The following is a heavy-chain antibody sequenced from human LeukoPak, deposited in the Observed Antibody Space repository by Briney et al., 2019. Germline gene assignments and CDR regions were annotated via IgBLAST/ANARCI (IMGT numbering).Heavy chain of an antibody. V-gene: IGHV1-69*13. D-gene: IGHD2-2*01. CDR1: GGTFSSYA. J-gene: IGHJ4*02. CDR3: ARVAASSTRGLDYFDY. Sequence: EASVKVSCKASGGTFSSYAISWVRQAPGQGLEWMGGIIPIFGTANYAQKFQGRVTITADESTSTAYMELSSLRSEDTAVYYCARVAASSTRGLDYFDYWGQGTLVTVSS. CDR2: IIPIFGTA.